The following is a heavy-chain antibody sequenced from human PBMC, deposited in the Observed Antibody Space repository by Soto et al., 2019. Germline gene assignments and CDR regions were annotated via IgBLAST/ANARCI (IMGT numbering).Heavy chain of an antibody. D-gene: IGHD2-2*01. CDR2: ISSSSSYI. CDR1: GFTFSSYS. V-gene: IGHV3-21*04. CDR3: ANKLVPAPPFRAFDI. J-gene: IGHJ3*02. Sequence: GGSLRLSCAASGFTFSSYSMNWVRQAPGKGLEWVSAISSSSSYIYYADSVKGRFTISRDNAKNTLYLQMNSLRAEDTAVYYCANKLVPAPPFRAFDIWGQGTMVTVSS.